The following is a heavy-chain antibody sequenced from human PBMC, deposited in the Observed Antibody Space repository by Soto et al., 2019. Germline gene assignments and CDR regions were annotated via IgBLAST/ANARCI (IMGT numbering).Heavy chain of an antibody. V-gene: IGHV1-69*01. CDR1: GGTFYSYP. Sequence: QVQLVQSGAQVKKPGSSVRVSCKASGGTFYSYPISWMRLAPGQGPERMGGIIPLSGTAKYAQRFQGRVTITADDSTSTVYMELTTLRFEDTAVYYCAREGFSGTYYVHWGQGTQLTVSS. J-gene: IGHJ4*02. CDR2: IIPLSGTA. D-gene: IGHD1-26*01. CDR3: AREGFSGTYYVH.